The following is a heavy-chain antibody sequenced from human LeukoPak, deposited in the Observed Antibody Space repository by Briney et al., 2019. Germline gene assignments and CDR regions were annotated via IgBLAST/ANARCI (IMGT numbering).Heavy chain of an antibody. J-gene: IGHJ6*03. CDR2: ISYDGSNK. CDR1: GFTFSSYG. Sequence: GGSLRLSCAASGFTFSSYGMHWVRQAPGKGLEGVAVISYDGSNKYYADSVKGRFTISRDNAKNSLYLQMNSLRAEDTAVYYCARANDNYYYYYMDVWGKGTTVTIS. V-gene: IGHV3-30*03. CDR3: ARANDNYYYYYMDV. D-gene: IGHD3-9*01.